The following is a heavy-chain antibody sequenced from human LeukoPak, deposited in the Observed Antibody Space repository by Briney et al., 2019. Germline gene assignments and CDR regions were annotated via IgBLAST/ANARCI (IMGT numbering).Heavy chain of an antibody. Sequence: PGGSLRLSCAASGLTFTNYAMNWVRQAPGKGPEWVSTITGSGTNTYYADSVKGRFTISRDISKNTLYLHMNSLRADETALYYCAKARYGTGTYSAFDIWGQGTMVTVSS. D-gene: IGHD3-10*01. CDR3: AKARYGTGTYSAFDI. CDR2: ITGSGTNT. J-gene: IGHJ3*02. CDR1: GLTFTNYA. V-gene: IGHV3-23*01.